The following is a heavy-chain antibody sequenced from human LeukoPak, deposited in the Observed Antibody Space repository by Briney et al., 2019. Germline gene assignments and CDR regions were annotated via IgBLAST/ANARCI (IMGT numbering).Heavy chain of an antibody. D-gene: IGHD3-10*01. V-gene: IGHV1-18*01. CDR2: LSACNGNT. Sequence: ASVKVACKASVYTFTSYTISWLRQAPGEGLEWMFSLSACNGNTKYAQKLQGRVTMTTDTSTSTAYMELRSLKSDDTAVYYCARDRSGELSYPYYFDYWGQGSLVTVSS. J-gene: IGHJ4*02. CDR1: VYTFTSYT. CDR3: ARDRSGELSYPYYFDY.